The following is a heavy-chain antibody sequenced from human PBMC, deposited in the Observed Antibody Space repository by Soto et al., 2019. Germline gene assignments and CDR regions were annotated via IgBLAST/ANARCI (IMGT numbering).Heavy chain of an antibody. CDR3: ARDLAKGGGSAGFDY. D-gene: IGHD1-26*01. J-gene: IGHJ4*02. CDR2: INPKSGGT. Sequence: ASVTVSCKASGYTFTVYYMHWVRQAPGQGLEWMGWINPKSGGTMYPQKFQGRVTMTWDTSISTAYMALTRLRSDDTAVYYCARDLAKGGGSAGFDYWRQGTLVTVSS. V-gene: IGHV1-2*02. CDR1: GYTFTVYY.